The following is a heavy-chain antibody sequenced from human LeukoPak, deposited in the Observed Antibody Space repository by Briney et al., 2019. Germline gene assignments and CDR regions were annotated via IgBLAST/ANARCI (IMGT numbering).Heavy chain of an antibody. D-gene: IGHD5-18*01. Sequence: PSETLSLTCTVSGGSISYYYWSWIRQPPGKGLEWIGYIYYSGNTNYNPSLKSRVTISVDTSKNQFSLELTSVTAADTAVYYCARETIAGYNYGPHFDYWGQGTLVTVSS. CDR2: IYYSGNT. CDR3: ARETIAGYNYGPHFDY. J-gene: IGHJ4*02. CDR1: GGSISYYY. V-gene: IGHV4-59*01.